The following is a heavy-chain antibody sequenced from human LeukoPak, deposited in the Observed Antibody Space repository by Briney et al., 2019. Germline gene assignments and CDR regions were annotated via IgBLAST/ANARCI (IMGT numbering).Heavy chain of an antibody. Sequence: GASVKVSCKASGYTFTSYDINWVRQATGQGLEWMGWMNPNSGNTGYAQKFQGRVTMTRNTSISTAYMELSSLKSDDTAVYYCALLRGYYYYMDVWGKGTTVTVSS. D-gene: IGHD3-16*01. J-gene: IGHJ6*03. CDR3: ALLRGYYYYMDV. CDR1: GYTFTSYD. V-gene: IGHV1-8*01. CDR2: MNPNSGNT.